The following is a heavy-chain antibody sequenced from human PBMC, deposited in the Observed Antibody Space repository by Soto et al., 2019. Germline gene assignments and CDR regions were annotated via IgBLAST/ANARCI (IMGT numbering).Heavy chain of an antibody. J-gene: IGHJ4*02. Sequence: GGSLRLSCAASGFTFDDYAMHWVRQAPGKGLEWVSLISGDGGSTYYADSVKGRFTISRDNSKNSLYLQMNSLRTEDTALDYCAKTLPDYSSGWYYFDYWGQGTLVTVSS. CDR3: AKTLPDYSSGWYYFDY. CDR1: GFTFDDYA. CDR2: ISGDGGST. D-gene: IGHD6-19*01. V-gene: IGHV3-43*02.